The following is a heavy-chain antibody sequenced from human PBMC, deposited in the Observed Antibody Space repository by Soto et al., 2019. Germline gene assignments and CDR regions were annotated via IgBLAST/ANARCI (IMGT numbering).Heavy chain of an antibody. J-gene: IGHJ3*02. D-gene: IGHD3-22*01. CDR1: GASITSSY. CDR3: ARGYYDSSGQSNTFDI. CDR2: VYYSGST. Sequence: SETLSLTCTVSGASITSSYWSWIRQSPGKGLEWIGYVYYSGSTNYNPSLKSRVTISVDTSKNQFSLKLSSVTAADTAVYYCARGYYDSSGQSNTFDIWGQGTMVTVS. V-gene: IGHV4-59*01.